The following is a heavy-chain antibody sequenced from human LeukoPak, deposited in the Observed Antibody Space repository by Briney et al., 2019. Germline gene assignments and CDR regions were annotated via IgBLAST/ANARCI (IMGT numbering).Heavy chain of an antibody. CDR3: ARDLSFSPDH. V-gene: IGHV3-53*01. CDR1: GFTVSSNY. J-gene: IGHJ4*02. CDR2: IYNGGTT. Sequence: GGSLRLSCAASGFTVSSNYMSWVRQAPGKGPEWVSVIYNGGTTYYADSVKGRFTTSRHNSENTLNLQMNSLRAEDTAVYYCARDLSFSPDHWGQGTLVTVSS.